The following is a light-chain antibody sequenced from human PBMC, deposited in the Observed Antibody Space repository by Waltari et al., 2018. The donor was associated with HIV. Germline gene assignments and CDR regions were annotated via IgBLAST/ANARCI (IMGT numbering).Light chain of an antibody. CDR1: DSDIGTYKL. CDR3: ASYRGLNNLGV. J-gene: IGLJ1*01. Sequence: HSDLTQPPSASGSPGQSVTISCTGSDSDIGTYKLVSWYQHHPGKAPKLIIYEVNKRPSWVPDRVSGSKSGDTAALTVSGLQAEDEADYYCASYRGLNNLGVFGTGTKVTVL. V-gene: IGLV2-8*01. CDR2: EVN.